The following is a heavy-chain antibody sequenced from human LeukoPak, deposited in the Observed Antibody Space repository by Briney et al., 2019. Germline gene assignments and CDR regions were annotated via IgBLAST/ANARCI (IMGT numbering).Heavy chain of an antibody. CDR1: GFTFSSYA. CDR3: AKESPQFDY. Sequence: GGSLRLSCTASGFTFSSYAMSWVRQAPGKGLEWISSISAGGDITHHADSMQGRFTISRDNSKNTLYLQMNSLRAEDTAVYYCAKESPQFDYWGQGTLVTVSS. CDR2: ISAGGDIT. V-gene: IGHV3-23*01. J-gene: IGHJ4*02.